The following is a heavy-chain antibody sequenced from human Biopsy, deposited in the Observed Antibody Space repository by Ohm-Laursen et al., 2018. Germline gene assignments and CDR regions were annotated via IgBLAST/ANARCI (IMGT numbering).Heavy chain of an antibody. CDR1: GLTFSSHA. J-gene: IGHJ5*02. Sequence: SRRLSCAASGLTFSSHAMSWVRRAPGKGLECVSVINGSGGSTYYADPVKGRFTISRDNSKDTLYPQMNSLRAEDTAMYYCARDLYDFCGGCPFDPWGQGTLVTVS. CDR2: INGSGGST. V-gene: IGHV3-23*01. D-gene: IGHD3-3*01. CDR3: ARDLYDFCGGCPFDP.